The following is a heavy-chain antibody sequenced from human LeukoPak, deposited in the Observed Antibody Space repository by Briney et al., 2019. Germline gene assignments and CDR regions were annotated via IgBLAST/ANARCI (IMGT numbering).Heavy chain of an antibody. D-gene: IGHD3-10*01. J-gene: IGHJ6*03. CDR3: ARSPYYYGSGSYFRMSGYYYYYMDV. CDR2: ISSSSIYI. CDR1: RFTFSSYS. Sequence: GGSLRLSCAASRFTFSSYSMNWVRQAPGKGLEWVSSISSSSIYIYYGDSVKGRFTISRDNAKNSLFLQMNSLRAEDTALYYCARSPYYYGSGSYFRMSGYYYYYMDVWGKGTTVTVSS. V-gene: IGHV3-21*04.